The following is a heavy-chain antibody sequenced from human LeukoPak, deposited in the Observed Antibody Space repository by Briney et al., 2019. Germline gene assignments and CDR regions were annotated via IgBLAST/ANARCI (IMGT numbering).Heavy chain of an antibody. V-gene: IGHV1-69*13. CDR1: GGTFSSYA. Sequence: GASVKVSCKASGGTFSSYAISWVRQAPGQGLEWMGGIIPIFGTANYAQKFQGRVTITADESTSTAYMELSSLRSEDTAVYYCARGTVRGVPRGVYYYYYMDVWGKGTTVTISS. J-gene: IGHJ6*03. CDR2: IIPIFGTA. D-gene: IGHD3-10*01. CDR3: ARGTVRGVPRGVYYYYYMDV.